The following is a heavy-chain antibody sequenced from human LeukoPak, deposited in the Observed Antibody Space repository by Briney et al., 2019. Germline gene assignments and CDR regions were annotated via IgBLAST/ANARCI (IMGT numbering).Heavy chain of an antibody. CDR2: TYYRSKWYN. V-gene: IGHV6-1*01. J-gene: IGHJ5*02. Sequence: SQTLSPTCAISGDSVSSNSAAWNWIRQSPSRGLEWLGRTYYRSKWYNDYAVSVKSRITINPDTSKNQFSLQLNSVTPEDTAVYYCARGSYYYDSSGYYQAWGQGTLVTVSS. CDR3: ARGSYYYDSSGYYQA. CDR1: GDSVSSNSAA. D-gene: IGHD3-22*01.